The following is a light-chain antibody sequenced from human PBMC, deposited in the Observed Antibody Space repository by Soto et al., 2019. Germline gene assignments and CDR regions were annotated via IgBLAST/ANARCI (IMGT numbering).Light chain of an antibody. CDR3: QQYNNWPLT. CDR2: DAS. J-gene: IGKJ4*01. CDR1: QSISSN. Sequence: ETVMTQSPATLSVSPGEMATLSCRASQSISSNLAWFQQKPGQAPRLLIYDASTMATGFPARFSGSGSGTEFTLTISSLQSEDFAVYYCQQYNNWPLTFGGGTKVDI. V-gene: IGKV3-15*01.